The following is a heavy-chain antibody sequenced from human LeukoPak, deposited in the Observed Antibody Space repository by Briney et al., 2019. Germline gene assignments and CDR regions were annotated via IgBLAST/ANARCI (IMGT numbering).Heavy chain of an antibody. Sequence: GGSLRLSCAASGFTFSNNWMTWVRQAPGKGLEWVASVNKDASEKYYVDSVRGRFTISRDNSKNTLYLQMNSLRAEDTAVYYCARVEEESGSYYSDYWGQGTLVTVSS. CDR2: VNKDASEK. CDR3: ARVEEESGSYYSDY. D-gene: IGHD1-26*01. J-gene: IGHJ4*02. V-gene: IGHV3-7*01. CDR1: GFTFSNNW.